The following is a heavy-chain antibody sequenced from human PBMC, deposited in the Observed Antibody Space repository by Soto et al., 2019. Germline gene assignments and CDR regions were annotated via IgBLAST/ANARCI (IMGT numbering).Heavy chain of an antibody. CDR2: IWNDGSNK. CDR1: GFTFSNYG. D-gene: IGHD3-22*01. J-gene: IGHJ4*02. V-gene: IGHV3-33*01. CDR3: ARDFDQYDSSDYDY. Sequence: QVQLVESGGGVVQPGRSLRLSCVGSGFTFSNYGMHWVRQAPGKGLEWVAVIWNDGSNKYYADSVKGRFTISRDNSKNTLYLQMNSLRAEDTAVYSCARDFDQYDSSDYDYWGQGTLVTVSS.